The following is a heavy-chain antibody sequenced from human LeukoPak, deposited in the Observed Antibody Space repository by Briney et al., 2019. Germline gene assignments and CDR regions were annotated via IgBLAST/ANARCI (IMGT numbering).Heavy chain of an antibody. CDR1: GGSISSYY. J-gene: IGHJ4*02. CDR3: ARGMYSSAWSFDY. D-gene: IGHD6-19*01. Sequence: PSETLSLTCTVSGGSISSYYWSWIRQPAGKGLEWIGRIYTSESTNYNPSLKSRVTMSVDTSKNQFSLNLNSVTATDTAVYYCARGMYSSAWSFDYWGQGTLVTVSS. V-gene: IGHV4-4*07. CDR2: IYTSEST.